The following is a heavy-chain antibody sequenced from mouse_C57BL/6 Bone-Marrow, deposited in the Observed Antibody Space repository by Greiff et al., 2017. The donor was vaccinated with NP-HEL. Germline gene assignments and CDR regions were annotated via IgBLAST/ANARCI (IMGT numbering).Heavy chain of an antibody. CDR2: IDPSDSYT. J-gene: IGHJ2*01. CDR3: GLDGYDVGY. Sequence: QVQLQQPGAELVRPGTSVKLSCKASGYTFTSYWMHWVKQRPGQGLEWIGVIDPSDSYTNYNQKFKGKATLTVDTSSSTAYMQLSSLTSEDSAVYYCGLDGYDVGYWGQGTTLTVSS. V-gene: IGHV1-59*01. D-gene: IGHD2-2*01. CDR1: GYTFTSYW.